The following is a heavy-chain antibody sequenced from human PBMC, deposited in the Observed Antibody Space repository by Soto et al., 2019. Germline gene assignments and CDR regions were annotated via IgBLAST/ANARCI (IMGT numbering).Heavy chain of an antibody. V-gene: IGHV1-2*02. D-gene: IGHD5-18*01. CDR3: ARDQSSYGQPPFAD. Sequence: SVQVSCKASGFTFTGYYIHWVRQAPGQGLEWMGWIKSNGDDTKYAQKFQDRVTMTRDTSMNTVYMELSRLRSDDTAVYYCARDQSSYGQPPFADWGQGTLVTVSS. CDR1: GFTFTGYY. CDR2: IKSNGDDT. J-gene: IGHJ4*02.